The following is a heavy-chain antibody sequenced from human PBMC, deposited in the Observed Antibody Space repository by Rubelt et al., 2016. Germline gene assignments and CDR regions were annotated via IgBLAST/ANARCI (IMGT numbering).Heavy chain of an antibody. V-gene: IGHV3-74*01. CDR2: ISTDGRAT. Sequence: KVLVWVSRISTDGRATDYADSVRGRFTISRDNAKNTLHLQLNGLRAEDTAVYYCARGLGPTDFDYWGQGTLVIVSS. J-gene: IGHJ4*02. D-gene: IGHD1-26*01. CDR3: ARGLGPTDFDY.